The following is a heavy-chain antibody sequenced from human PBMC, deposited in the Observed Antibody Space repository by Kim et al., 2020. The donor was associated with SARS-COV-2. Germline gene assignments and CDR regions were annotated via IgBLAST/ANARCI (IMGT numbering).Heavy chain of an antibody. Sequence: GGSLRLSCAASGFIFSDAWMSWVRQVPGKGLEWVGRIKSEADGGTTQYAAPVKGRFTISRDDSENTLYLQRSSRRTKDIALYYCPTQKIAYTEYMWRNDRGDDQWGQETVVTVSS. D-gene: IGHD3-10*02. J-gene: IGHJ4*02. V-gene: IGHV3-15*01. CDR1: GFIFSDAW. CDR3: PTQKIAYTEYMWRNDRGDDQ. CDR2: IKSEADGGTT.